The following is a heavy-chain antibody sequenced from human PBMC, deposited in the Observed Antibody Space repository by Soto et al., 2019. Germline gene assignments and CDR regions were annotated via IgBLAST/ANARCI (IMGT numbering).Heavy chain of an antibody. CDR3: ARKPINDFWSGYPFGMDV. Sequence: GGSLRLSCAASGFTFSSYAMHWVRQAPGKGLEWVAVISYDGSNKYYADSVKGRFTISRDNSKNTLYLQMNSLRAEDTAVYYCARKPINDFWSGYPFGMDVWGQGTTVTISS. D-gene: IGHD3-3*01. CDR2: ISYDGSNK. V-gene: IGHV3-30-3*01. CDR1: GFTFSSYA. J-gene: IGHJ6*02.